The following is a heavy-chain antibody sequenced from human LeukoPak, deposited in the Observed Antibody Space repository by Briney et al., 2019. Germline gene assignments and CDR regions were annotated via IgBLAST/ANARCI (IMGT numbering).Heavy chain of an antibody. CDR3: ARDLGAAAGNHI. J-gene: IGHJ4*02. Sequence: SVKVSCKASGGTFSSYAISWVRQAPGQGLGWMGGIIPIFGTANYAQKFQGRVTITADESTSTAYMELSSLRSEDTAVYYCARDLGAAAGNHIWGQGTLVTVSS. D-gene: IGHD6-13*01. CDR1: GGTFSSYA. V-gene: IGHV1-69*13. CDR2: IIPIFGTA.